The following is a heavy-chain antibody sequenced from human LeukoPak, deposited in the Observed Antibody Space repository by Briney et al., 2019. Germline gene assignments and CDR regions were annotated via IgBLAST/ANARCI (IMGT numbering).Heavy chain of an antibody. V-gene: IGHV4-59*01. CDR2: IYYSGST. CDR1: GGSISNYY. J-gene: IGHJ4*02. Sequence: SETLSLTCTVSGGSISNYYWSWIRQPPGKGLEWIGYIYYSGSTNYNPSLKSRATISVDTSKNQFSLKLSSVTAADTAVYYCARGLMMAVAGRGEFHYWGQGTLVTVSS. CDR3: ARGLMMAVAGRGEFHY. D-gene: IGHD6-13*01.